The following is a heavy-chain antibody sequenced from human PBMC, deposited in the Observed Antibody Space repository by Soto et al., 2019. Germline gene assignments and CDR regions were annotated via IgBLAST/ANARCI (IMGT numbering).Heavy chain of an antibody. Sequence: PGGSLRLSCATSGFIFNNYWMHWVRQVPGKGLMWVSRIQSDGSSIDYADSVKGRFTISRDNAKNSLYLQMNSLRAEDTAVYYCAREGDSSGWYNWFDPWGQGTLVTVSS. CDR3: AREGDSSGWYNWFDP. D-gene: IGHD3-22*01. CDR1: GFIFNNYW. CDR2: IQSDGSSI. V-gene: IGHV3-74*01. J-gene: IGHJ5*02.